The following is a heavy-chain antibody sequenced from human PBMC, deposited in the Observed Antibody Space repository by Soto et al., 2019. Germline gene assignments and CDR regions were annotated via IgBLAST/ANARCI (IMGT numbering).Heavy chain of an antibody. V-gene: IGHV3-21*01. Sequence: GSLRLSCVFSGFTFSTYTMNWVRQAPGKGLEWVSSINGRSNYVYYADSVKGRFTISRDNAKNSLYLQMNRLRAEDTAIYYCAREDGVVGSSSAFDHWGLGTLVTVSS. CDR1: GFTFSTYT. CDR2: INGRSNYV. J-gene: IGHJ4*02. D-gene: IGHD1-26*01. CDR3: AREDGVVGSSSAFDH.